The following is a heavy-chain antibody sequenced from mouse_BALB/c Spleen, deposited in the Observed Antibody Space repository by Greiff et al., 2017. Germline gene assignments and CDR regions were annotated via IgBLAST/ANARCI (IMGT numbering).Heavy chain of an antibody. CDR2: IWSGGST. CDR3: ARNTHYYGYGWFAY. V-gene: IGHV2-4-1*01. CDR1: GFSLTSYG. J-gene: IGHJ3*01. Sequence: VQVVESGPGLVQPSQSLSITCTVSGFSLTSYGVHWVRQSPGKGLEWLGVIWSGGSTDYNAAFISRLSISKDNSKSQVFFKMNSLQADDTAIYYCARNTHYYGYGWFAYWGQGTLVTVSA. D-gene: IGHD1-2*01.